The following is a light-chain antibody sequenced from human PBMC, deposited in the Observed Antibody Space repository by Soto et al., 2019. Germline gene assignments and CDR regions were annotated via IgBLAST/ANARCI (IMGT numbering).Light chain of an antibody. CDR3: QQGYNTPFT. V-gene: IGKV1-39*01. J-gene: IGKJ2*01. CDR2: AAS. Sequence: DIQMTQSPSTLSASVGDRVSLACRASQTISTYVNWYQQKPGKAPKLLILAASNLQSGVPSRFSGSGSGTDFTLTIGSLQPEDFAIYYCQQGYNTPFTFGQGTKLEIK. CDR1: QTISTY.